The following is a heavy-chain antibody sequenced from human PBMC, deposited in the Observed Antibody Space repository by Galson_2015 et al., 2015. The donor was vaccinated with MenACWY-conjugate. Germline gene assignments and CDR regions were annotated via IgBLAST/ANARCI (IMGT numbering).Heavy chain of an antibody. CDR1: GFIFSSHW. CDR3: VRALNGDADY. Sequence: SLRLSCAGSGFIFSSHWMHWVRQLPGEGLIWVSRMNGDGSIIDYADSVKGRFTTSRDNAKNMVFLQMDRLRAEDTAVYYCVRALNGDADYGGQGTLVTVSS. D-gene: IGHD2-21*02. V-gene: IGHV3-74*01. J-gene: IGHJ4*02. CDR2: MNGDGSII.